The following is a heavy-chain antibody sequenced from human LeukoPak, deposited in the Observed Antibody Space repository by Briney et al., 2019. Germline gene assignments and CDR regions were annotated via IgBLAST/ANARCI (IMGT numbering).Heavy chain of an antibody. Sequence: PGGSLRLSCAASGFTFSSYAMHWVRQAPGKGLEWVAVISYDGSNKYYADSVKGRFTISRDNSKNTLYLQMNSLRAEDTAVYYCVRGLVAADEYFDYWGQGTLVTVSS. CDR1: GFTFSSYA. CDR2: ISYDGSNK. CDR3: VRGLVAADEYFDY. V-gene: IGHV3-30*04. D-gene: IGHD2-15*01. J-gene: IGHJ4*02.